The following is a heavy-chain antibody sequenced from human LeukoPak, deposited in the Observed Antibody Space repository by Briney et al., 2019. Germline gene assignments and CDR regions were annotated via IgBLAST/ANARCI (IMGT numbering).Heavy chain of an antibody. CDR1: GFTFSNYA. J-gene: IGHJ1*01. CDR2: ISGVNT. Sequence: PGGSLRLSCAASGFTFSNYALTWVRQAPGKGLEWVSSISGVNTYYTDSVKGRFSISRDNYRNTLYLQMSSLRAEDTAVYYCARDPNGDCVGAFDFQRWGQGTLVTVSS. V-gene: IGHV3-23*01. CDR3: ARDPNGDCVGAFDFQR. D-gene: IGHD2-21*02.